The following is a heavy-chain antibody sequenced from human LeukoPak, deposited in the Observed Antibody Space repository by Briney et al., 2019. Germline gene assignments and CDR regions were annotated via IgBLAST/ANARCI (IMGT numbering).Heavy chain of an antibody. D-gene: IGHD6-13*01. V-gene: IGHV3-30*02. CDR2: IRYDGSNK. CDR1: GFTFSSYG. J-gene: IGHJ5*02. Sequence: GGSLRLSCAASGFTFSSYGMHWVRQAPGKGLEWVAFIRYDGSNKYYADSVKGRFAISRDNAKNSLYLQMNSLRAEDTAVYYCARGARGGIAAAGTNWFDPWGQGTLVTVSS. CDR3: ARGARGGIAAAGTNWFDP.